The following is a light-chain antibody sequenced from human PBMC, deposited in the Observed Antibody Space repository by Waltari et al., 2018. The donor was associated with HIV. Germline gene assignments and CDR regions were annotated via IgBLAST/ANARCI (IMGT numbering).Light chain of an antibody. CDR2: EVT. CDR1: SRDVGSYNL. Sequence: QSALTQPASVSGSPGQSITLPCTGTSRDVGSYNLISWYQHHPHKAPQVVIYEVTKRPSGVSNRFSGSKSGNTASLTISGLQAEDESDYYCCSYAGSRGVVFGGGTKLTVL. V-gene: IGLV2-23*02. CDR3: CSYAGSRGVV. J-gene: IGLJ2*01.